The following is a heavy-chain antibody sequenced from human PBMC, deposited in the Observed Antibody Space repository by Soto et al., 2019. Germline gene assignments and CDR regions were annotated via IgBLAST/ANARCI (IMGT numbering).Heavy chain of an antibody. CDR3: ARMGGYYYGMDV. CDR1: GFSLSNARMG. J-gene: IGHJ6*02. V-gene: IGHV2-26*01. CDR2: IFSNDEK. Sequence: QVTLKESGPVLVKPTETLTLTCTVSGFSLSNARMGVSWIRQPPGMALEWLAHIFSNDEKSYSTSLKTRLTIXKXXPKSQLVLTMTNMDPVDTATHYCARMGGYYYGMDVWGQGTTVTVSS.